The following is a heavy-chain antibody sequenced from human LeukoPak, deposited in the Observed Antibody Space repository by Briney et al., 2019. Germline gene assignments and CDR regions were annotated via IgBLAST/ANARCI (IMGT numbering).Heavy chain of an antibody. CDR2: IYHSGGT. CDR3: ARDSVGHFDY. Sequence: SETLSLTCTVSGGSISSDNYYWSWIRQPPGKGLEWIGYIYHSGGTYYNPSLKSRVTISVDTSKNQFSLKLSSVTAADTAVYYCARDSVGHFDYWGQGTLVTVSS. J-gene: IGHJ4*02. CDR1: GGSISSDNYY. V-gene: IGHV4-30-2*01.